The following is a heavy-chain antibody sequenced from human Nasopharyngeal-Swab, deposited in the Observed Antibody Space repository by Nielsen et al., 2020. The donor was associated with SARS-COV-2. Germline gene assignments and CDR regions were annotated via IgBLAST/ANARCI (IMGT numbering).Heavy chain of an antibody. J-gene: IGHJ3*02. Sequence: GESLKISCAASGFTFSGSTMHWVRQASGKGLEWVGRIRSKADNYATAYAASVKGGFIISRDDSKNTAYLQMNSLKTEDTAVYYCARVNPVSGSYYDAFDIWGQGTMVTVSS. CDR2: IRSKADNYAT. D-gene: IGHD1-26*01. CDR3: ARVNPVSGSYYDAFDI. CDR1: GFTFSGST. V-gene: IGHV3-73*01.